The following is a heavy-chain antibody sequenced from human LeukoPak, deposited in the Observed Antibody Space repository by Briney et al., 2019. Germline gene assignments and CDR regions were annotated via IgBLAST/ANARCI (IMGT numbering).Heavy chain of an antibody. CDR1: GFAFSNYG. V-gene: IGHV3-30*18. CDR2: ISYDGSNK. J-gene: IGHJ3*02. CDR3: ANGYYYGSGSYYKEAFDI. Sequence: GGSLRLSCAASGFAFSNYGVHWVRQAPGKGLEWVVVISYDGSNKYYADSVKGRFTIPRDNSKNTLYLQMNSLRAEDTAVYYCANGYYYGSGSYYKEAFDIWGQGTMVTVSS. D-gene: IGHD3-10*01.